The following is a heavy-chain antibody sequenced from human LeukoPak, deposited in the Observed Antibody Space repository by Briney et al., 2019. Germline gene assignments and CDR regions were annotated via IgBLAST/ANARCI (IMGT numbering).Heavy chain of an antibody. D-gene: IGHD3-10*01. J-gene: IGHJ3*02. CDR1: GYTFTGYY. CDR3: ARGLYGSGSDDAFDI. CDR2: INPNSGGT. Sequence: ASVKVSCKASGYTFTGYYMHWVRQAPGQGLEWMGWINPNSGGTNYAQKFQGRVTMTRDTSISTAYMELSRLRSEDTAVYYCARGLYGSGSDDAFDIWGQGTMVTVSS. V-gene: IGHV1-2*02.